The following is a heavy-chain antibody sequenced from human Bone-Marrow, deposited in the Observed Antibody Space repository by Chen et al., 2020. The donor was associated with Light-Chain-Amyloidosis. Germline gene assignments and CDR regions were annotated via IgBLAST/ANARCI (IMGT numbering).Heavy chain of an antibody. CDR2: FSYGETT. D-gene: IGHD5-18*01. CDR3: ARHNYGYSPPYYFDY. J-gene: IGHJ4*02. Sequence: QVQLQESGPGLVKPSETLSLTCAVPGAPMSSSGYYWGWIRQAPGQGLEVIAIFSYGETTYYNPSLKSRVTISVDTSKNQFSLKLSSVTAADTAVYYCARHNYGYSPPYYFDYWGQGTLVTVSS. V-gene: IGHV4-39*01. CDR1: GAPMSSSGYY.